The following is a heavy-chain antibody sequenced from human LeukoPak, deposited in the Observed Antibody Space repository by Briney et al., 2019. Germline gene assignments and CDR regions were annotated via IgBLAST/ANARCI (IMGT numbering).Heavy chain of an antibody. CDR2: IYYSGST. V-gene: IGHV4-39*07. CDR1: GGSISSSSYY. D-gene: IGHD1-26*01. Sequence: PSETLSLTCTVSGGSISSSSYYWGWIRQPPGKGLEWIGSIYYSGSTYYNPSLKSRVTISVDTSKNQFSLKLSSVTAADTAVYYCARPLSGSYVDYWGQGTLVTVSS. CDR3: ARPLSGSYVDY. J-gene: IGHJ4*02.